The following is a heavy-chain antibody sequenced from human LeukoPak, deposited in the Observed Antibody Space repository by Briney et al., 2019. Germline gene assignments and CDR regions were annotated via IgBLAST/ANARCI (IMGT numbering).Heavy chain of an antibody. J-gene: IGHJ4*02. D-gene: IGHD3-10*01. V-gene: IGHV1-24*01. CDR3: ATGRDYYGSGSYCNY. CDR1: GYTLTELS. CDR2: FDPEDGET. Sequence: ASVKVSCKVSGYTLTELSMHWVRQAPGKGLEWMGGFDPEDGETIYAQKFQGRVIMTEGTSTDTAYMELSSLRSEDTAVYYCATGRDYYGSGSYCNYWGQGTLVTASS.